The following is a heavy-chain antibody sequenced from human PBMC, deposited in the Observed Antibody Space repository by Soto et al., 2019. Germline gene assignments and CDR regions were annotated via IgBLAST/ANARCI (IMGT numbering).Heavy chain of an antibody. J-gene: IGHJ6*01. D-gene: IGHD3-3*01. V-gene: IGHV4-31*03. CDR2: VHYSGST. CDR1: GGSINTGGYY. CDR3: ARDRGHYDFSTGYAYYYYGMDV. Sequence: QVHLQESGPGLVKPSQTLTLTCTVSGGSINTGGYYWRWIRQHPGKGLEWIGYVHYSGSTYYNPSLESRVTLSVDTSKNQFSLELTSVTAADTAVYYCARDRGHYDFSTGYAYYYYGMDVWGQGTTVTVSS.